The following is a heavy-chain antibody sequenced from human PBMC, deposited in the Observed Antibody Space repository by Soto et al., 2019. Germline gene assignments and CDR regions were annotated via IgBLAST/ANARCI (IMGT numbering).Heavy chain of an antibody. V-gene: IGHV3-53*01. CDR3: VRPRPSGENYGMDV. D-gene: IGHD1-26*01. CDR2: LYAEGST. Sequence: VQLVESGGGLIQPGGSLRLSCVASGLTVSQNYMAWVRQAPEMGPQWVSVLYAEGSTYYTESVKGRFTISRDPSKNTLFLQMDGRRAEDTAVYYCVRPRPSGENYGMDVWGQGTKVTVSS. J-gene: IGHJ6*02. CDR1: GLTVSQNY.